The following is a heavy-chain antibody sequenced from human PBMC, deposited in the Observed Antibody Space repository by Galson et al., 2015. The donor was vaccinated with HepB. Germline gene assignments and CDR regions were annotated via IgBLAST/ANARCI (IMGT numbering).Heavy chain of an antibody. Sequence: CAISGDSVSANTAVWNWIRQSPSRGLEWLGRTYHRSKWQKDYAVSMKSRITISTDTSRNQVSLQLNSMSPEDTAVYYCAYGVDVWGQGTTVTVSS. CDR1: GDSVSANTAV. V-gene: IGHV6-1*01. J-gene: IGHJ6*02. CDR3: AYGVDV. CDR2: TYHRSKWQK.